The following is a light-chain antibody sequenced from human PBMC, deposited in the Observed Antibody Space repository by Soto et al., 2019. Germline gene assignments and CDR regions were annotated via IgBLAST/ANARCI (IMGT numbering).Light chain of an antibody. CDR2: DVS. CDR3: CSYAGSSRYV. J-gene: IGLJ1*01. CDR1: SSDVGTYNY. Sequence: QAVVTQPRSVSGSLGQSVTISCTGTSSDVGTYNYVSWYQQHPGKAPKVMIYDVSERPSGVPDRFSGPKSGNTASLTISGLQAEDEADYYCCSYAGSSRYVLGTGTKVTVL. V-gene: IGLV2-11*01.